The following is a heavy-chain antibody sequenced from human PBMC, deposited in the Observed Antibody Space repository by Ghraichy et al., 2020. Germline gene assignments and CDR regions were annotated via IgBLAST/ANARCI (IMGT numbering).Heavy chain of an antibody. J-gene: IGHJ6*02. D-gene: IGHD6-19*01. CDR2: IYGNGGGT. V-gene: IGHV3-23*01. CDR1: GFTFNNYA. Sequence: GGSLRLSCAATGFTFNNYAMSWVRQAPGKGLEWVSSIYGNGGGTFYTDSVKGRFTISRDNSKNTLYLQMNSLRADDTAVYYCAKERIALADYYYGMDVWGQGTTVTVS. CDR3: AKERIALADYYYGMDV.